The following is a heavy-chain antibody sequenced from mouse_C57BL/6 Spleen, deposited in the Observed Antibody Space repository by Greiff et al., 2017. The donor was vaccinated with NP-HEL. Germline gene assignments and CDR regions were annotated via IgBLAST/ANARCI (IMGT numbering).Heavy chain of an antibody. J-gene: IGHJ4*01. CDR1: GYTFTSYW. V-gene: IGHV1-50*01. Sequence: VQLQQPGAELVKPGASVKLSCKASGYTFTSYWMQWVKQRPGQGLEWIGEIDPSDSYTNYNQKFKGKATLTEDTSSSTAYMQLSSLTSEDSAVYYCAIHYYGSSHYAMDYWGQGTSVTVSS. D-gene: IGHD1-1*01. CDR2: IDPSDSYT. CDR3: AIHYYGSSHYAMDY.